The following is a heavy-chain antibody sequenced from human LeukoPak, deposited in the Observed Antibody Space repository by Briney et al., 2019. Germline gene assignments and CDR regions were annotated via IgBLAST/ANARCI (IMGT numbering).Heavy chain of an antibody. CDR1: GFTFSSYR. CDR2: IKGDGSEK. Sequence: GGSLRLSCAASGFTFSSYRMTWVRQAPGRGLEWVANIKGDGSEKYYADSVRGQFTISRDNAKNSLYLQMNSLRAEDTAVYYCAKSNLYSNGWYRYWGQGTLVTVSS. V-gene: IGHV3-7*02. J-gene: IGHJ4*02. D-gene: IGHD6-19*01. CDR3: AKSNLYSNGWYRY.